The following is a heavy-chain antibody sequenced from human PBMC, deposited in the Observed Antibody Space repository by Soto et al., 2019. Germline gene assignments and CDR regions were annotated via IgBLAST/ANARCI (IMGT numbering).Heavy chain of an antibody. Sequence: EVQLLESGGGLVQPGGSLRLSCAASGFTFSSYAMSWVRQAPGKGLEWVSAISGSGGSTYYADSVKGRFTISRDNSKNTLYLQMNSLRAEDTAVYYCAKTAVYDFWSGYYTGYCGMDVWGQGTTVTVSS. D-gene: IGHD3-3*01. CDR2: ISGSGGST. CDR1: GFTFSSYA. CDR3: AKTAVYDFWSGYYTGYCGMDV. V-gene: IGHV3-23*01. J-gene: IGHJ6*02.